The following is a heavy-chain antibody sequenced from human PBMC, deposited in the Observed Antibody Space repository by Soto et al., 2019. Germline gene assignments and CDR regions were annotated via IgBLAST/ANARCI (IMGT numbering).Heavy chain of an antibody. CDR3: ARDLLRRYDILTGSYKPGGVFDP. CDR1: GGSISSYY. D-gene: IGHD3-9*01. CDR2: IYYSGST. J-gene: IGHJ5*02. V-gene: IGHV4-59*01. Sequence: SETLSLTCTVSGGSISSYYWSWIRQPPGKGLEWIGYIYYSGSTNYNPSLKSRVTISVDTSKNQFSLKLSSVTAADTAVYYCARDLLRRYDILTGSYKPGGVFDPWGQGTLVTVSS.